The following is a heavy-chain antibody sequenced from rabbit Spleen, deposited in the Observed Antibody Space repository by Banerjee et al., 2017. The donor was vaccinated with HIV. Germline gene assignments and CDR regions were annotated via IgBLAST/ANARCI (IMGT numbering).Heavy chain of an antibody. J-gene: IGHJ6*01. V-gene: IGHV1S40*01. CDR1: GVSFSSNYY. CDR3: ARDTSSSFSSYGMDL. CDR2: IDSGSSGFT. D-gene: IGHD1-1*01. Sequence: QSLEEPGGDLVKPGASLTLTCTASGVSFSSNYYMCWVRQAPGKGLEWIACIDSGSSGFTYFASWAKGRFTISKTSSTTVTLQMTSLTAADTATYFCARDTSSSFSSYGMDLWGQGTLVTVS.